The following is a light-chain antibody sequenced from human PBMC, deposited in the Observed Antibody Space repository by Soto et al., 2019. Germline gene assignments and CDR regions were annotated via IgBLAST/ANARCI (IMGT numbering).Light chain of an antibody. CDR3: QQYKSYPWT. CDR2: RAS. Sequence: DIPMTQSPSTLSASVGDSVTITCRASQSIESWLAWYQQKPGKAPKFLIHRASSLKSGVPSRFSGSGSGTEFTLTISSLQPDDFATYYCQQYKSYPWTFGQGTKVEIK. V-gene: IGKV1-5*03. J-gene: IGKJ1*01. CDR1: QSIESW.